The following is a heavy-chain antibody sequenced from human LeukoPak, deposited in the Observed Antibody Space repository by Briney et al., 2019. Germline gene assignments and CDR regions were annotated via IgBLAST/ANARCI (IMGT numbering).Heavy chain of an antibody. CDR1: GGSISSGDYY. CDR3: ARAYDSSGFPLFDY. Sequence: PSETLSLTCTVSGGSISSGDYYWSWIRQPPGKGLEWIGYIYYSGSTYYNPSLKSRVSISVDTSKNQFSLKLSSVTAADTAVYYCARAYDSSGFPLFDYWGQGALVTASS. V-gene: IGHV4-30-4*01. CDR2: IYYSGST. J-gene: IGHJ4*02. D-gene: IGHD3-22*01.